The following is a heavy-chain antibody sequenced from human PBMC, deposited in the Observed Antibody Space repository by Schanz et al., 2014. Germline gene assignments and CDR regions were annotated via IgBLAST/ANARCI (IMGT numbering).Heavy chain of an antibody. CDR1: GFTFSVYS. D-gene: IGHD3-9*01. J-gene: IGHJ4*02. V-gene: IGHV3-11*01. CDR2: ISSVGISK. CDR3: ARGENLDILTG. Sequence: VQLVESGGGLVQPGGSLRLSCTASGFTFSVYSMHWVRQAPGKGLEWVSYISSVGISKYYADPVKGRFTISRDSAKNSLYLQMNSLRREDTAVYFCARGENLDILTGWGQGTLVTVSS.